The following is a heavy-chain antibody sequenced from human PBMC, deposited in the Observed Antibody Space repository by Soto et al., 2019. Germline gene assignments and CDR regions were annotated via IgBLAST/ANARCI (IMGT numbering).Heavy chain of an antibody. D-gene: IGHD3-3*01. CDR1: GFTFSSYE. CDR3: ASSSYDFWSGYSYGMDV. V-gene: IGHV3-48*03. Sequence: GGSPRLSCAASGFTFSSYEMNWVRQAPGKGLEWVSYISSSGSTIYYADSVKGRFTISRDSAKNSLYLQMNSLRAEDTAVYYCASSSYDFWSGYSYGMDVWGQGTTVTVSS. J-gene: IGHJ6*02. CDR2: ISSSGSTI.